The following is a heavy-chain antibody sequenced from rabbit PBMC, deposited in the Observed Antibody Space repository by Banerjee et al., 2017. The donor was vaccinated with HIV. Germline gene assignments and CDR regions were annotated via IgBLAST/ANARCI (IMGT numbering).Heavy chain of an antibody. V-gene: IGHV1S40*01. Sequence: QSLEESRGDLVKPGASLTLTCTASGFSFSSSYYICWVRQAPGKGLEWIACIYGGSSGSTYYASWAKGRFTISKTSSTTVTLQMTSLTAADTATYFCAREGADYGGVNLWGPGTLVTVS. D-gene: IGHD2-1*01. J-gene: IGHJ4*01. CDR2: IYGGSSGST. CDR3: AREGADYGGVNL. CDR1: GFSFSSSYY.